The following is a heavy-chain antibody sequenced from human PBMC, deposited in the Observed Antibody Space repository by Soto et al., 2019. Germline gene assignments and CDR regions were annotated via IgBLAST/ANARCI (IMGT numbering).Heavy chain of an antibody. J-gene: IGHJ1*01. Sequence: GASVKVSCKASGYNFSDFGITWVRQAPGQGLEWMGWISGKNGNTNYAQKVQGRVTLTADTSTRTAYMEMRALTSDDTGIYYCARIYYYEYTGPFEIWCQATPVTAAS. CDR2: ISGKNGNT. CDR1: GYNFSDFG. V-gene: IGHV1-18*04. D-gene: IGHD3-22*01. CDR3: ARIYYYEYTGPFEI.